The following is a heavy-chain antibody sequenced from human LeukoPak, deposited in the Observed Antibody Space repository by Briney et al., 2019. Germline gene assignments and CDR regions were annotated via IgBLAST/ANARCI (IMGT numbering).Heavy chain of an antibody. CDR3: ARGNYYDSSGRVSDLVY. CDR1: GGSISSGGYY. Sequence: PSQTLSLTCTVSGGSISSGGYYWSWIRQPPGKGLEWIGSIYHSGSTYYNPSLKSRVTISVDTSKNQFSLKLSSVTAADTAVYYCARGNYYDSSGRVSDLVYWGQGTLVTVSS. J-gene: IGHJ4*02. CDR2: IYHSGST. V-gene: IGHV4-39*07. D-gene: IGHD3-22*01.